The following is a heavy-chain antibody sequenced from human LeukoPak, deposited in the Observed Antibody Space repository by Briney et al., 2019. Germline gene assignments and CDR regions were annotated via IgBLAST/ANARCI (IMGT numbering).Heavy chain of an antibody. J-gene: IGHJ6*03. Sequence: SETLSLTCTVSGGSISSSSYYWGWIRQPPGKGLEWIGSIYYSRSTYYNPSLKSRVTISVDTSKNQFSLKLSSVTAADTAVYFCARGGPPGYYYDYYMDVWGKGTTVTISS. CDR1: GGSISSSSYY. V-gene: IGHV4-39*01. CDR3: ARGGPPGYYYDYYMDV. CDR2: IYYSRST.